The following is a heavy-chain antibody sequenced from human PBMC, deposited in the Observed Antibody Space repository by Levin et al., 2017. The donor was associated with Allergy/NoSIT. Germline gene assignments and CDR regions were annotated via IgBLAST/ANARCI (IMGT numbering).Heavy chain of an antibody. CDR3: ATGGSGWGY. Sequence: GESLKISCKVSGYTLTELSMHWVRQAPGKGLEWMGGFDPEDGETIYAQKFQGRVTMTEDTSTDTAYMELSSLRSEDTAVYYCATGGSGWGYWGQGTLVTVSS. V-gene: IGHV1-24*01. D-gene: IGHD6-19*01. CDR2: FDPEDGET. J-gene: IGHJ4*02. CDR1: GYTLTELS.